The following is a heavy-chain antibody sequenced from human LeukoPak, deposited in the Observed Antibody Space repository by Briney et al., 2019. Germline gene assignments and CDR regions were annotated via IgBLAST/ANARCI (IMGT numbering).Heavy chain of an antibody. Sequence: GGSLRLSCATSGCTFSSYWMHWVRQVPGRGLLWVSRINSDGSRTNYADSVEGRFTISRDNAKNTLYLQINSLRAEDTAVYYCARGMFHGYCTDYWGQGALVTVSS. CDR2: INSDGSRT. J-gene: IGHJ4*02. V-gene: IGHV3-74*01. D-gene: IGHD3-22*01. CDR1: GCTFSSYW. CDR3: ARGMFHGYCTDY.